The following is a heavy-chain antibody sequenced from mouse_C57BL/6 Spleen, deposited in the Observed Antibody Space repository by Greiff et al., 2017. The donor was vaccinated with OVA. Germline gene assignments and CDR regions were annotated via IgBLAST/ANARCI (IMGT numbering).Heavy chain of an antibody. CDR3: ARFTYGSSYSAMDY. CDR1: GYTFTSYW. D-gene: IGHD1-1*01. J-gene: IGHJ4*01. V-gene: IGHV1-64*01. Sequence: QVQLQQPGAELVKPGASVTLSCKASGYTFTSYWMHWVKQRPGQGLEWIGMIHPNSGSTNYNEKFKSKATLTVDKSSSTAYMQLSSLTSEDSAVYYCARFTYGSSYSAMDYWGQGTSVTVSS. CDR2: IHPNSGST.